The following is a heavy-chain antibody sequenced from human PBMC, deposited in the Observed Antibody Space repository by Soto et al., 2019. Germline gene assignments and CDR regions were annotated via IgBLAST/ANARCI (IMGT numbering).Heavy chain of an antibody. CDR3: ARGFGPDREFYYYYGMDV. CDR2: IYYSGST. D-gene: IGHD3-16*01. CDR1: GGSISSGGYY. V-gene: IGHV4-31*03. J-gene: IGHJ6*02. Sequence: SETLSLTCTVSGGSISSGGYYWSWIRQHPGKGLEWIGYIYYSGSTYYNPSLKSRVIISVDTSKNQFSLKLSSVTAADTAVYYCARGFGPDREFYYYYGMDVWGQGTTVTVSS.